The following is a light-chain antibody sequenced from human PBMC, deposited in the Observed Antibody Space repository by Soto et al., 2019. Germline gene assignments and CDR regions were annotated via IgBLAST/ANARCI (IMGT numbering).Light chain of an antibody. CDR3: QQRSSWPLT. V-gene: IGKV3-11*01. Sequence: EIVLTQSPATLSLSPGERATLSCRASQTVSSYLAWYQQKAGQAPRPLIYDASNRAPGIPARFSGSGSGTDFTLTISSLEPEDFAVYYCQQRSSWPLTFGGGTTVDIK. CDR2: DAS. CDR1: QTVSSY. J-gene: IGKJ4*01.